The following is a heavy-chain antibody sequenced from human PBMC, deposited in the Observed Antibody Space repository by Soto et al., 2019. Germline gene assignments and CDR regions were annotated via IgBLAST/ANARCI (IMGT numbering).Heavy chain of an antibody. CDR2: IYYSGST. V-gene: IGHV4-39*01. D-gene: IGHD6-13*01. Sequence: SETLSLTCTVSDGSISSTNYYWGWVRQPPGKGLEWIGSIYYSGSTYYNPSLKSRLTISVDTSKNQFSLKLSSVTAADTGVYYCARHDSTSWYVDYWGQGTLVTVSS. CDR1: DGSISSTNYY. J-gene: IGHJ4*02. CDR3: ARHDSTSWYVDY.